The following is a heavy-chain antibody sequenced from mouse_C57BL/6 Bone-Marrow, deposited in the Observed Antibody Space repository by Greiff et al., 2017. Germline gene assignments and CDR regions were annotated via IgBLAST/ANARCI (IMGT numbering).Heavy chain of an antibody. CDR2: ISSGGSYT. V-gene: IGHV5-6*01. D-gene: IGHD2-3*01. J-gene: IGHJ2*01. CDR3: ARHPDGYLDY. Sequence: EVQGVESGGDLVKPGGSLKLSCAASGFTFSSYGMSWVRQTPDKRLEWVATISSGGSYTYYPDSVKGRFTISRDNAKNTLYLQMSSLKSEDTAMYYCARHPDGYLDYWGQGTTLTGSS. CDR1: GFTFSSYG.